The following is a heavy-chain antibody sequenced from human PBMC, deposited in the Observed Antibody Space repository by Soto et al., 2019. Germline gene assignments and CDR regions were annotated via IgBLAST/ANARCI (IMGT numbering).Heavy chain of an antibody. V-gene: IGHV3-33*01. CDR3: ASIEFWSGYVDH. J-gene: IGHJ4*02. CDR2: IWYDGSNK. Sequence: GGSLRLSCAASGFTFSSYGMHWVRQAPGKRLEWVAVIWYDGSNKYYADYVKGRFTISRDNSKNTLYLQMNSLRAEDTAVYYCASIEFWSGYVDHWGQGTLVTVSS. CDR1: GFTFSSYG. D-gene: IGHD3-3*01.